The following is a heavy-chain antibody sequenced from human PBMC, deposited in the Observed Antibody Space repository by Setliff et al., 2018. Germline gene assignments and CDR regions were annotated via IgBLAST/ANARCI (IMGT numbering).Heavy chain of an antibody. D-gene: IGHD3-22*01. V-gene: IGHV3-74*01. J-gene: IGHJ4*02. CDR3: VRGSAYSSGSFDC. Sequence: GGSLRLSCAASGFSFSNYWMHWVRQAPGKGLVWVSRINSDGSSTNYADSVKGRFTISRDNGKNTVYLQMNSLRAEDTAMYYCVRGSAYSSGSFDCWGQGTLVTVSS. CDR1: GFSFSNYW. CDR2: INSDGSST.